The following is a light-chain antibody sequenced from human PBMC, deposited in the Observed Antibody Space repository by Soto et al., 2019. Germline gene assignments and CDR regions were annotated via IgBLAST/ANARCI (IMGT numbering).Light chain of an antibody. J-gene: IGLJ1*01. Sequence: QSVLTLPPSASGTPGQRVTISCSGSSSNIGSNYVYWYQQLPGTAPKLVIYRNNQRPSGVPDRFSGSKSGTSASLAISGLRYEDEADYYCAAWDDRMSGYVFGTGTKVTVL. CDR3: AAWDDRMSGYV. V-gene: IGLV1-47*01. CDR1: SSNIGSNY. CDR2: RNN.